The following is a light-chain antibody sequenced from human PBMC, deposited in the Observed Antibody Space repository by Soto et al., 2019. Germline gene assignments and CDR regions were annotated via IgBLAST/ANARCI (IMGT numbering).Light chain of an antibody. CDR3: SSYTSSNPYV. V-gene: IGLV2-14*01. CDR1: SSDVGGYNY. CDR2: DVS. J-gene: IGLJ1*01. Sequence: QSVLTQPASVSGSPGQSITISCIGTSSDVGGYNYVSWYQHHPGKAPKLMIYDVSYRPSGVSNRFSGSKSGNTASLTISWLQAEDEADYYCSSYTSSNPYVFGLGTKVTV.